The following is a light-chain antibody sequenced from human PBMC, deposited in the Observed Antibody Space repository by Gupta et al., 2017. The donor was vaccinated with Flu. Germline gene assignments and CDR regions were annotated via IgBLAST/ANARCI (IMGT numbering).Light chain of an antibody. CDR1: QSVSSN. V-gene: IGKV3-15*01. CDR2: GAS. J-gene: IGKJ4*01. CDR3: QQYKNWPPLT. Sequence: ERATLSCRASQSVSSNVAWYQQKPGQAPRLLIYGASTRATGIPARFSGSGSGTEFTLTISSLQSEDFAVYYCQQYKNWPPLTFGGGTKVEIK.